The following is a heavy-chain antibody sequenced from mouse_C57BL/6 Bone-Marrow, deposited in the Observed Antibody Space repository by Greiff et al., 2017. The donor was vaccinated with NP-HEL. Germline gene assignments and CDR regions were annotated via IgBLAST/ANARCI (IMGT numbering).Heavy chain of an antibody. CDR2: IDPSDSYT. J-gene: IGHJ4*01. Sequence: QVQLQQPGAELVMPGASVKLSCKASGYTFTSYWMHWVKQRPGQGLEWIGEIDPSDSYTNYNQKFKGKATLTVDQSSSTAYMQLSSLTSEDSAVYYCARDYYSNYGRLIYYAMDYWGQGTSVTVSS. CDR1: GYTFTSYW. V-gene: IGHV1-69*01. CDR3: ARDYYSNYGRLIYYAMDY. D-gene: IGHD2-5*01.